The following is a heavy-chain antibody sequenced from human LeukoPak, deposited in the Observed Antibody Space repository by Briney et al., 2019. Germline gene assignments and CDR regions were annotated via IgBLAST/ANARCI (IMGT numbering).Heavy chain of an antibody. V-gene: IGHV3-7*03. Sequence: GGSLRLSCAASGFTFSHYWMSWVRQAPGKGLEWVANIKHDGSEKYYVGSVKGRFTISRDNAENSLYLQMNSQEAEDTAVYFCARAYDSGSYYDGTDYWGQGTLVTVSS. CDR1: GFTFSHYW. CDR3: ARAYDSGSYYDGTDY. CDR2: IKHDGSEK. J-gene: IGHJ4*02. D-gene: IGHD3-22*01.